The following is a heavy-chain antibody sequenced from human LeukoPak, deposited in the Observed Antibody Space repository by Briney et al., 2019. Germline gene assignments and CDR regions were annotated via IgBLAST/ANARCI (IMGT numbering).Heavy chain of an antibody. V-gene: IGHV3-30*02. CDR2: IWYDGSKK. CDR1: GFSFSSYG. CDR3: ARDLRFAGFGCFDY. Sequence: GESLRLSCAASGFSFSSYGMHWVRQAPGKGLEWVALIWYDGSKKYYADSVKGRFTISRDNPKNTLSLQMNSLRAEDTAVYYCARDLRFAGFGCFDYWGQGTLVTVSS. D-gene: IGHD3-9*01. J-gene: IGHJ4*02.